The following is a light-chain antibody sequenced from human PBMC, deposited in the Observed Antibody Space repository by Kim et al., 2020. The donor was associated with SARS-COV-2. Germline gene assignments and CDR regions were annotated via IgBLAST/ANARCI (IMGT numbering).Light chain of an antibody. Sequence: ELTQPPSASGTPGQRVTISCSGSSSNIGSNNVNWYQQLPGTAPKLLIYSNNQRPSGVPDRFSGSKSGTSASLAISGLQSEDEADYYCAAWDDSLNAWVFGGGTKVTVL. J-gene: IGLJ3*02. V-gene: IGLV1-44*01. CDR1: SSNIGSNN. CDR3: AAWDDSLNAWV. CDR2: SNN.